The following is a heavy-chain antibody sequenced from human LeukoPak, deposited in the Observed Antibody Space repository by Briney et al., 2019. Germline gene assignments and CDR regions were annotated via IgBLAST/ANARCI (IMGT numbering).Heavy chain of an antibody. J-gene: IGHJ4*02. CDR1: GGSISSSSYY. D-gene: IGHD3-3*01. CDR3: ARYDFWGGHHLDY. V-gene: IGHV4-39*01. CDR2: IYYSGST. Sequence: SETLSLTCTVSGGSISSSSYYWGWIRQPPGKGLEWIGSIYYSGSTYYNPSLKSRVTISVDTSKNQFSLKLSSVTAADTAVYYCARYDFWGGHHLDYWGQGTLVTVSS.